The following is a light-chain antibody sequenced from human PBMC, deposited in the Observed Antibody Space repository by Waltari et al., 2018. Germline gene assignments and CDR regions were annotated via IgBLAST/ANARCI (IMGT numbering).Light chain of an antibody. CDR3: LT. Sequence: DIQMTQSPSSLSASVGDRVTITCRASQAIRNDLGCYQQKPGKAPKRLIYAAFSLQSGVPSRFSGSGSWTEFTLTISSLQPEDVATYYCLTFGQGTKVEIK. CDR1: QAIRND. CDR2: AAF. V-gene: IGKV1-17*01. J-gene: IGKJ1*01.